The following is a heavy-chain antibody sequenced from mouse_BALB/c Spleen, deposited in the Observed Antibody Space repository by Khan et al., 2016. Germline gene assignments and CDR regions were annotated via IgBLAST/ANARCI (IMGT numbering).Heavy chain of an antibody. CDR3: ARGGGPSGYAMDY. CDR2: IRNKAYGYTT. J-gene: IGHJ4*01. CDR1: GFTFTDYY. D-gene: IGHD3-1*01. Sequence: EVELVESGGGLVQPGGSLRLSCATSGFTFTDYYMSWVRQPPGKALEWLGFIRNKAYGYTTEFSASVKGRFTISRDNSQSILYLQMNSLRTEDSATCYCARGGGPSGYAMDYWGQGTSVTVSS. V-gene: IGHV7-3*02.